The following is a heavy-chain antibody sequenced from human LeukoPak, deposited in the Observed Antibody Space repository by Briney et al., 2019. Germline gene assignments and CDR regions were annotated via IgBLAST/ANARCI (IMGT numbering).Heavy chain of an antibody. D-gene: IGHD3-3*01. J-gene: IGHJ4*02. CDR1: GYTFTGYY. CDR3: ARDGRTWDFWSGPYYFDY. V-gene: IGHV1-2*02. CDR2: INPNSGGT. Sequence: ASVKVSCKASGYTFTGYYMHWVRQAPGQGLEWMGWINPNSGGTNYAQKSQGRVTMTRDTSISTAYMELSRLRSDDTAVYYCARDGRTWDFWSGPYYFDYWGQGTLVTVSS.